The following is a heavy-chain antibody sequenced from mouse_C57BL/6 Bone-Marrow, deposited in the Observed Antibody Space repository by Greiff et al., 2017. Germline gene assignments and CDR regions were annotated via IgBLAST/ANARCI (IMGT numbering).Heavy chain of an antibody. V-gene: IGHV5-9*01. CDR2: ISGGGGNT. CDR3: ARQDTTVVHFDY. J-gene: IGHJ2*01. CDR1: GFTFSSYT. Sequence: EVKVVESGGGLVKPGGSLKLSCAASGFTFSSYTMSWVRQTPEKRLEWVATISGGGGNTYYPDSVKGRFTISRDNAKNTLYLQMSSLRSEDTALYYCARQDTTVVHFDYWGQGTTLTVSS. D-gene: IGHD1-1*01.